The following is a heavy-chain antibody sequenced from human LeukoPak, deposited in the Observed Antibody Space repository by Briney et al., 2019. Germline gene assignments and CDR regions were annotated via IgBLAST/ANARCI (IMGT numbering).Heavy chain of an antibody. J-gene: IGHJ4*02. CDR3: ARAFQLGSYSSSFDY. V-gene: IGHV4-61*02. Sequence: KPSQTLSLTCTISGGSISSGSYYWNWIRQPAGKGLEWIGRIYTSGSTNYNPSLKSRATISLDTSKNQYSLKRSSVTAADTAVYYCARAFQLGSYSSSFDYWGQGTLVTVSS. CDR2: IYTSGST. D-gene: IGHD6-13*01. CDR1: GGSISSGSYY.